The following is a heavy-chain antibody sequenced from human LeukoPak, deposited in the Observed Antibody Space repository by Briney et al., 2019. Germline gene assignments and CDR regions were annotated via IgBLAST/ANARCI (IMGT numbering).Heavy chain of an antibody. V-gene: IGHV3-23*01. CDR3: AKGSVVPDAFGRTRRFDY. J-gene: IGHJ4*02. D-gene: IGHD2-2*01. CDR1: GFTFSSYA. CDR2: ISGSGGST. Sequence: PGGSLRLSCAASGFTFSSYAMSWVRQAPGKGLEWVSAISGSGGSTYYADSVKGRFTISRDNSKNTLYLQMNSLRAEDTAVYYCAKGSVVPDAFGRTRRFDYWGQGTLVTVSS.